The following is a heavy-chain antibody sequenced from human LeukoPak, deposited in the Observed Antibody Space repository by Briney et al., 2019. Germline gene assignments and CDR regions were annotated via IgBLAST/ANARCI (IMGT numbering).Heavy chain of an antibody. D-gene: IGHD2-2*01. CDR2: IYYSGST. Sequence: SETLSLTCTVSGGSISSYYWSWIRQPPGKGLEWIGYIYYSGSTNYNPSLKSRVTVSVDTSKNQFSLKLSSVAAADTAVYDCARSLRAAGSRDWLDPWGQGTLVTVSS. CDR3: ARSLRAAGSRDWLDP. CDR1: GGSISSYY. V-gene: IGHV4-59*01. J-gene: IGHJ5*02.